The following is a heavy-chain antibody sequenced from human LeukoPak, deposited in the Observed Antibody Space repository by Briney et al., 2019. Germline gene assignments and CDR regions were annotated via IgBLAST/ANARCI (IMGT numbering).Heavy chain of an antibody. Sequence: SVKVSCKASGGTFSSFAISWVRQAPGQGLEWMGRIIPILGIANYAQKFQGRVTITADKSTSTAYMELSSLRSEDTAVYYCVNDPHGRDGYNLGWGQGTLVTVSS. CDR2: IIPILGIA. CDR1: GGTFSSFA. D-gene: IGHD5-24*01. CDR3: VNDPHGRDGYNLG. J-gene: IGHJ4*02. V-gene: IGHV1-69*04.